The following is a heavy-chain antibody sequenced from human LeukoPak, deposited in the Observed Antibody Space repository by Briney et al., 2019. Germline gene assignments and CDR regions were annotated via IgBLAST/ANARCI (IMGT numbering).Heavy chain of an antibody. D-gene: IGHD3-3*01. Sequence: SETLSLTCTVSGASISSSYYWSWIRQPPGKGLEWIGYIYYSGSTNYNPSLESRVTMSIDTSKNQFSLKLSSVTAADTAVYYCARGGGITIFGVVMAFDYWGQGTLVTVSS. CDR3: ARGGGITIFGVVMAFDY. J-gene: IGHJ4*02. V-gene: IGHV4-59*12. CDR1: GASISSSYY. CDR2: IYYSGST.